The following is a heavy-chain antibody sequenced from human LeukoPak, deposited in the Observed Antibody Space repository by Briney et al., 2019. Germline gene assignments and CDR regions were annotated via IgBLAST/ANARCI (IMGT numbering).Heavy chain of an antibody. Sequence: SETLSLTCAVYGGSFSGYYWSWIRQPPGKGLEWIGEINHSGSTNYNPSFKSRVTISVDTSKNQFSLKLSSVTAADTAVYYCARDPVLRFLYYFDYWGQGTLVTVSS. CDR1: GGSFSGYY. J-gene: IGHJ4*02. V-gene: IGHV4-34*01. D-gene: IGHD3-3*01. CDR3: ARDPVLRFLYYFDY. CDR2: INHSGST.